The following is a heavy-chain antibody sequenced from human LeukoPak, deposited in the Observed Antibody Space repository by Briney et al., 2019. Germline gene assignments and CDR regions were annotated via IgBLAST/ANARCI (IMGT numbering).Heavy chain of an antibody. CDR2: IYYSGST. CDR1: GGSISSYY. V-gene: IGHV4-59*01. D-gene: IGHD2-2*01. CDR3: AREGYCSSTSCLDAFDI. Sequence: PSEALSLTCTVSGGSISSYYWSWIRQPPGKGLEWIGYIYYSGSTNYNPSLKSRVTISVDTSKNQFSLKLSSVTAADTAVYYCAREGYCSSTSCLDAFDIWGQGTMVTVSS. J-gene: IGHJ3*02.